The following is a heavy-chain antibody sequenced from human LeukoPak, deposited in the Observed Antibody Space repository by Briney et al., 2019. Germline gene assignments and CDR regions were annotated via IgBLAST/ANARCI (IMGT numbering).Heavy chain of an antibody. CDR2: IYRGGST. V-gene: IGHV3-53*01. J-gene: IGHJ3*02. Sequence: GGSLRLSCAASGFTVSSNYMSWVRQAPGKGLECVSVIYRGGSTYYADSVKGRFTISRDNSKNTLYLQMNRLRAEDTAVYYCARLGYCSGGSCYSQAFDIWGQGTMVTVSS. D-gene: IGHD2-15*01. CDR3: ARLGYCSGGSCYSQAFDI. CDR1: GFTVSSNY.